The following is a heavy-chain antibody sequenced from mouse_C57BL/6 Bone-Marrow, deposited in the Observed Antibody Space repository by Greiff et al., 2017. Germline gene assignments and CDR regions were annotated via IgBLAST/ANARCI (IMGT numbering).Heavy chain of an antibody. D-gene: IGHD2-2*01. CDR1: GYTFTSYW. J-gene: IGHJ2*01. CDR3: ARKGVTAFGY. CDR2: IYPGSGST. V-gene: IGHV1-55*01. Sequence: QVQLQQPGAALVTPGASVKMSCKASGYTFTSYWITWVKQRPGQGLEWIGDIYPGSGSTNYNEKFKSKATLTVDTSSSTAYMQLSSLTSEDSAVYCCARKGVTAFGYWGQGPTLTVSS.